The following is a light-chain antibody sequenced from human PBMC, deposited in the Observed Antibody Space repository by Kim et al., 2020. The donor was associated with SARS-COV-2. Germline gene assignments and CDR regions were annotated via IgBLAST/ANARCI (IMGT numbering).Light chain of an antibody. CDR3: QAWDSSSLYV. Sequence: SYELPQPPSVSVSQGQKVSITCSGDKLGDRYACWYQQKPGQSPVLVIYQDTKRPSGIPERFSGSHSGSTATLTISGTQTMDEADYYCQAWDSSSLYVFGTGTKVTVL. CDR2: QDT. J-gene: IGLJ1*01. V-gene: IGLV3-1*01. CDR1: KLGDRY.